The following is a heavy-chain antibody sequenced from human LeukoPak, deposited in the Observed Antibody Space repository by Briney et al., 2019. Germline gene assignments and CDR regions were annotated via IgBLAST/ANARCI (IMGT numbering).Heavy chain of an antibody. CDR1: GFTFSSYS. V-gene: IGHV3-21*01. CDR2: ISSSSSYI. D-gene: IGHD5-18*01. Sequence: PGGSLRLSCAASGFTFSSYSMNWVRQAPGKGLEWVSSISSSSSYIYYAASVKGRFSISRDNAKNSLYLQMNSLRAEDTAMYYCARDQGIQRDAFDIWGQGTMVTVSS. CDR3: ARDQGIQRDAFDI. J-gene: IGHJ3*02.